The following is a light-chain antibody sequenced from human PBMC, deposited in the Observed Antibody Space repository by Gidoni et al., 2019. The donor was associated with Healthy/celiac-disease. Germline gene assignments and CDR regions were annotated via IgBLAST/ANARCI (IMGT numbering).Light chain of an antibody. CDR3: QQANSFPYS. CDR2: AAS. CDR1: QGISSW. J-gene: IGKJ2*03. Sequence: IQMTQSPSPVSASVGDRVTITCRASQGISSWLDWYQQKPGKAPKLLIYAASSLQSGVPSRFSGSGSGTDFTLTISSLQPEDFATYYCQQANSFPYSFGQGTKLEIK. V-gene: IGKV1D-12*01.